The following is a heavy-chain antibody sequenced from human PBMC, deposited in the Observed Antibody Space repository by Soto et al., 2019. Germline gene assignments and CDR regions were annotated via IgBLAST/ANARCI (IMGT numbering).Heavy chain of an antibody. CDR1: GGSISRVYYF. Sequence: PRETISHTWISSGGSISRVYYFWCWIRQPPGKGLEWIGYIYYSGSTYYNPSLKSRVTISVDTSKNQFSLKLSSVTAADTAGDFFARGKSGRLDGYWGQGTLVPV. V-gene: IGHV4-30-4*01. CDR3: ARGKSGRLDGY. CDR2: IYYSGST. J-gene: IGHJ1*01. D-gene: IGHD3-3*01.